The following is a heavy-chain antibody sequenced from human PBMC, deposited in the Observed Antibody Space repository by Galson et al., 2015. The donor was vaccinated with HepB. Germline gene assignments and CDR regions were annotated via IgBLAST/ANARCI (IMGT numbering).Heavy chain of an antibody. J-gene: IGHJ6*02. CDR2: ISYDGRTK. CDR3: AKGYYDFWNGNNPYYGMDV. Sequence: SLRLSCAASGLIFSEYSMHWVRQAPGKGLEWVAIISYDGRTKYYVDSVKGRFTISRDKFKNTLYLQMNSLRAEDTALYYCAKGYYDFWNGNNPYYGMDVWGQGTTVIVSS. CDR1: GLIFSEYS. D-gene: IGHD3-3*01. V-gene: IGHV3-30*18.